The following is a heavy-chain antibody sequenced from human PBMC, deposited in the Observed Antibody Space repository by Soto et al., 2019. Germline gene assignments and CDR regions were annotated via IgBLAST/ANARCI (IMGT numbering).Heavy chain of an antibody. V-gene: IGHV4-34*02. D-gene: IGHD3-3*01. J-gene: IGHJ6*04. Sequence: QVQLQQWGAGLLKPSETLSLTCAVYGGSFGGYFWTWIRQPPGKGLEWIGEVNHSGSTNYNPSLKSRVTMSVDTSKSQFSLKLNSVTAADTAVYYCARAPSTTFGVCMTPKATDVWGRGTTVTVSS. CDR3: ARAPSTTFGVCMTPKATDV. CDR1: GGSFGGYF. CDR2: VNHSGST.